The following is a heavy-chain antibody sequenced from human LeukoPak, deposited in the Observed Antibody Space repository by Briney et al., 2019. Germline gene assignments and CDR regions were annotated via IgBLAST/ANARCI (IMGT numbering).Heavy chain of an antibody. CDR1: GYTLTELS. CDR3: ATGDSIDFDY. V-gene: IGHV1-24*01. CDR2: FDPEDGET. D-gene: IGHD3-22*01. J-gene: IGHJ4*02. Sequence: GASVKVSCEVSGYTLTELSMRWVRQAPGKGLEWMGGFDPEDGETIYAQKFQGRVTMTEDTSTDTAYMELSSLRSEDTAVYYCATGDSIDFDYWGQGTLVTVSS.